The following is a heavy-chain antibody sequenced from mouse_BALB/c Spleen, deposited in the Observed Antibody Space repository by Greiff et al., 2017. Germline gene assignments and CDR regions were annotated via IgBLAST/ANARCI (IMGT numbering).Heavy chain of an antibody. J-gene: IGHJ3*01. CDR3: ARGGNYEAY. Sequence: EVQGVESGGGLVQPGGSLKLSCAASGFTFSSYGMSWVRQTPDKRLELVATINSNGGSTYYPDSVKGRFTISRDNAKNTLYLQMSSLKSEDTAMYYCARGGNYEAYWGQGTLVTVSA. V-gene: IGHV5-6-3*01. D-gene: IGHD2-1*01. CDR2: INSNGGST. CDR1: GFTFSSYG.